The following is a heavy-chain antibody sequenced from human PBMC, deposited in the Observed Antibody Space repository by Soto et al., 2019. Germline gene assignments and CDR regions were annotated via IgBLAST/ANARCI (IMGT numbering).Heavy chain of an antibody. V-gene: IGHV3-30*18. Sequence: GGSLRLSCAASGFTFSSYGMHWVRQAPGKGLEWVAVISYDGSNKYYADSVKGRFTISRDNSKNTLYLQMNSLRAEDTAVYYCAKDQDYYDSSGYYPSPLMDVWGQGTTVTVSS. J-gene: IGHJ6*02. CDR2: ISYDGSNK. D-gene: IGHD3-22*01. CDR3: AKDQDYYDSSGYYPSPLMDV. CDR1: GFTFSSYG.